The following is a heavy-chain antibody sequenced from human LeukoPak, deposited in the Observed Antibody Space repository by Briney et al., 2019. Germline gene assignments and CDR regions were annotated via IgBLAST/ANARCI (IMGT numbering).Heavy chain of an antibody. CDR1: GGSFSGYY. J-gene: IGHJ4*02. D-gene: IGHD3-16*01. CDR2: INHSGST. Sequence: SETLSLTCAVYGGSFSGYYWSWIRQPPGKGLEWIGEINHSGSTNYNPSLKSRVTISVDTSKNQFSLKLSSVTAADTAVYYRAREALGDKQPYDYWGQGTLVTVSS. CDR3: AREALGDKQPYDY. V-gene: IGHV4-34*01.